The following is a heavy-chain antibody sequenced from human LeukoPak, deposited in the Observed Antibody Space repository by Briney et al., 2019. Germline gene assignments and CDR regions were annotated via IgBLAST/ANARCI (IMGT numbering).Heavy chain of an antibody. CDR2: ITGSGGTT. J-gene: IGHJ5*02. D-gene: IGHD6-13*01. Sequence: GGSLRLSCAASGFTFDTHHMSWVRQAPGKGLEWLSDITGSGGTTHYSDSVKGRFTISRDNSKNTLYLQMDSLRAEDTAVYYCAKDQALQLVGDTWGQGTLVFVSS. CDR3: AKDQALQLVGDT. CDR1: GFTFDTHH. V-gene: IGHV3-23*01.